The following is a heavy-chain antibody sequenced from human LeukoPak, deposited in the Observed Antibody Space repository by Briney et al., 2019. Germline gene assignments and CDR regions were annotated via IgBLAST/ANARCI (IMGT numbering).Heavy chain of an antibody. CDR1: GYSFTSYW. CDR3: ARVPSTVSHTVDY. CDR2: IYPGDSDT. V-gene: IGHV5-51*01. J-gene: IGHJ4*02. D-gene: IGHD4-17*01. Sequence: GESLKISCKGSGYSFTSYWIGWVRQMPGKGLEWMGIIYPGDSDTGYSPSFQGQVTISADKSISTAYLQWSSLKASDTAIYYCARVPSTVSHTVDYWGQGTLVTVSS.